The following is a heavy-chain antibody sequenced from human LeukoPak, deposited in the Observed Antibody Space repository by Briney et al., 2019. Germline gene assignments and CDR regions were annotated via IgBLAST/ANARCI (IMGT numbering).Heavy chain of an antibody. CDR2: IIPIFGTA. CDR1: GGTFSSYA. D-gene: IGHD4-11*01. V-gene: IGHV1-69*01. CDR3: ARLRPRDYSNRRDFTYMDV. Sequence: GASVKVSCKASGGTFSSYAISWVRQAPGQGLEWMGGIIPIFGTASYAQKFQGRVTITADESTSTAYMELSSLRSEDTAVYYCARLRPRDYSNRRDFTYMDVWGKGTTVTVSS. J-gene: IGHJ6*03.